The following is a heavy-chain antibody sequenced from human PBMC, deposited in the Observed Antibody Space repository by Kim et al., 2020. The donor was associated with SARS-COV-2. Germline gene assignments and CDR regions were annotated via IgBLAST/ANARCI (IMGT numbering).Heavy chain of an antibody. CDR2: IWYDGSNK. CDR1: GFTFSSYG. J-gene: IGHJ6*02. D-gene: IGHD6-19*01. V-gene: IGHV3-33*06. Sequence: GGSLRLSCAASGFTFSSYGMHGVRQAPGKGLEWVAVIWYDGSNKYYADSVKGRFTISRDNSKNTLYLQMNSLRDEDTAVYYCAKSIAVASNYYDYGMDVWGQGTTVTVSS. CDR3: AKSIAVASNYYDYGMDV.